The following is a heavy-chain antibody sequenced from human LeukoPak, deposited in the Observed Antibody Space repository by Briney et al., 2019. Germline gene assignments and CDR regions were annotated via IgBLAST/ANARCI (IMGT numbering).Heavy chain of an antibody. CDR3: AKVFSSSSLDY. J-gene: IGHJ4*02. D-gene: IGHD6-6*01. V-gene: IGHV3-43D*04. Sequence: PGGSLRLSCAASGFTFDDYAMHWVREAPGKGLEWVSLISWDGGSTYYADSVKGRFTISRGNSKNSLYLQMNSLRAENTALYYCAKVFSSSSLDYWGQGTLVTVSS. CDR2: ISWDGGST. CDR1: GFTFDDYA.